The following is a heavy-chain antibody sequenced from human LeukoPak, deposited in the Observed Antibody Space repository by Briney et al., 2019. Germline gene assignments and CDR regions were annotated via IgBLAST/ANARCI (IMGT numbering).Heavy chain of an antibody. Sequence: GASVKVSCKASGYTFTSYYMHWVRQAPGHGLEWMGIINPSGGSTSYAQKFQGRVTMTRDTSTSTVYMELSSLRSEDTAVYYCARDFYDSSGYYPYYFDYWGQGTLVTVSS. CDR3: ARDFYDSSGYYPYYFDY. D-gene: IGHD3-22*01. CDR1: GYTFTSYY. V-gene: IGHV1-46*01. J-gene: IGHJ4*02. CDR2: INPSGGST.